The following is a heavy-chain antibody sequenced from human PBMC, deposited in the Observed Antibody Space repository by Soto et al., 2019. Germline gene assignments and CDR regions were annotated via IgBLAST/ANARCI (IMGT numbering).Heavy chain of an antibody. CDR1: GGTFSSYT. CDR3: ATGGYCSGGSCLNWFDP. Sequence: QVQLVQSGAEVKKPGSSVKVSCKASGGTFSSYTISWVRQAPGQGLEWMGRIIPILGIANYAQKFQGRVTITADKSTSTAYMELSSLRSEDTAVYYCATGGYCSGGSCLNWFDPWGQGTLVTVSS. CDR2: IIPILGIA. D-gene: IGHD2-15*01. V-gene: IGHV1-69*02. J-gene: IGHJ5*02.